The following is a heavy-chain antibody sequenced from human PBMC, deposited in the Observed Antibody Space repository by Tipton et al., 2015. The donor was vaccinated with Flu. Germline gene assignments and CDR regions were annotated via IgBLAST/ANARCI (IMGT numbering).Heavy chain of an antibody. CDR3: ATTTYFYGSGSHDY. V-gene: IGHV4-38-2*01. CDR2: VYHGGTT. Sequence: TLSLTCAVSGDSISSDYYRGWIRQPPGKGLEWIGCVYHGGTTYYNPSLKSRVAISLDTFKNQFSLKLTSVTAADTAVYYCATTTYFYGSGSHDYWGQGTLVTVSS. J-gene: IGHJ4*02. D-gene: IGHD3-10*01. CDR1: GDSISSDYY.